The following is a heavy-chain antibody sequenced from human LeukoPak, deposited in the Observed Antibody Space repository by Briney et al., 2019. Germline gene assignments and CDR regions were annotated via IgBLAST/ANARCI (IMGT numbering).Heavy chain of an antibody. D-gene: IGHD3-22*01. V-gene: IGHV3-23*01. CDR3: AKDSNYDSSGYYFNYFDY. Sequence: GGSLRLSCAASGFTFSSYAMSWVRQALGKGLEWVSAISGSGGSTYYADSVKGRFTISRDNSKNTLYLQMNSLRAEDTAVYYCAKDSNYDSSGYYFNYFDYWGQGTLVTVSS. CDR2: ISGSGGST. CDR1: GFTFSSYA. J-gene: IGHJ4*02.